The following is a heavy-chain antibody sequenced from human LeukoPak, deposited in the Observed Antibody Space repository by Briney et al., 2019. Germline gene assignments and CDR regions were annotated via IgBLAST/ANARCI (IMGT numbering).Heavy chain of an antibody. CDR1: GFTFSNFW. J-gene: IGHJ4*02. CDR3: AKYTHDVCYTN. D-gene: IGHD2-8*01. V-gene: IGHV3-23*01. CDR2: ISGSGDP. Sequence: PGGSLRLSCVVSGFTFSNFWMSWVRQGPGKGLQWVSAISGSGDPYYADSVKGRFTISRDNSKNTLYLQMSSLRAEDTAIYYCAKYTHDVCYTNWGQGTLVTVSS.